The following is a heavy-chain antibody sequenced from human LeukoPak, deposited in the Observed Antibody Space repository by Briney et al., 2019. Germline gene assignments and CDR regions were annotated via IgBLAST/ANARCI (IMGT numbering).Heavy chain of an antibody. J-gene: IGHJ4*02. Sequence: HPGRSLRLSCAASGFTFSSYAMHWVRQAPGKGLEWVAVMSYDGSNKYYADSVKGRFTISRDNSKNTLYLQMNSLRAEDTAVYYCAVEDAKSGNALDYWGQGTLVTVSS. D-gene: IGHD4-23*01. CDR1: GFTFSSYA. CDR3: AVEDAKSGNALDY. V-gene: IGHV3-30-3*01. CDR2: MSYDGSNK.